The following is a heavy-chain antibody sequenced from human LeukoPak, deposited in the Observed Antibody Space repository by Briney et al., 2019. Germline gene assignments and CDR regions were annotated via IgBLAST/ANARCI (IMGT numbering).Heavy chain of an antibody. CDR2: INPSGGST. V-gene: IGHV1-46*01. J-gene: IGHJ4*02. Sequence: ASVKVPCKASGYTFTSYYMHWVRQAPGQGLEWMGIINPSGGSTSYAQKFQGRVTMTRDTSTSTVYMELSSLKSGDTAVYYCATYSGSYQSAYWGQGTLVTVSS. CDR1: GYTFTSYY. CDR3: ATYSGSYQSAY. D-gene: IGHD1-26*01.